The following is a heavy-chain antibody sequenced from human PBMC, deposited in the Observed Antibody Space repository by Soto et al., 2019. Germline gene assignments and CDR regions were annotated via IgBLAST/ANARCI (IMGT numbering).Heavy chain of an antibody. CDR1: GFTFSSYS. V-gene: IGHV3-48*02. J-gene: IGHJ2*01. CDR3: ARVVLQWLLHGYFDL. Sequence: EVQLVESGGDLVQPGGSLRLSCAASGFTFSSYSMNWVRQAPGKGLEWVSYISSSSSTIYYADSVKGRFTISRDNAKNSLYLQMNSLRDEDTAVYYCARVVLQWLLHGYFDLWGRGTLVTVSS. CDR2: ISSSSSTI. D-gene: IGHD6-19*01.